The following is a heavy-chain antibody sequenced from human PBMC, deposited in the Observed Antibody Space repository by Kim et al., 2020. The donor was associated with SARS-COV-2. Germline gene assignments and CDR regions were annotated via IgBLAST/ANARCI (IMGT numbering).Heavy chain of an antibody. Sequence: GGSLRLSCAASGFTFGEYAMHWVRRAPGKGLEWVSIISWNSGKTAYGDSVKGRFTISRDNAKNTLYLQMNSLSVEDTALYYCAKDLGSMVPTDPAFHSGMDVWGRGPAVSVS. CDR1: GFTFGEYA. CDR3: AKDLGSMVPTDPAFHSGMDV. J-gene: IGHJ6*02. D-gene: IGHD2-2*01. V-gene: IGHV3-9*01. CDR2: ISWNSGKT.